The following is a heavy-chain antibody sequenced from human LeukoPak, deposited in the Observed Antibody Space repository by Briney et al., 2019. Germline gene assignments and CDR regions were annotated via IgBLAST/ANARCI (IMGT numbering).Heavy chain of an antibody. Sequence: ASVKVSCKASGYTFTNYDIHWVRQASGQGLEWMGWMNPYSGNTGYAQNFQGRITITRNTSISTAYMELSSLRSEDTAVYYCARTQQLVLRSPLDPWGQGTLVTVSS. D-gene: IGHD6-13*01. J-gene: IGHJ5*02. CDR2: MNPYSGNT. V-gene: IGHV1-8*03. CDR3: ARTQQLVLRSPLDP. CDR1: GYTFTNYD.